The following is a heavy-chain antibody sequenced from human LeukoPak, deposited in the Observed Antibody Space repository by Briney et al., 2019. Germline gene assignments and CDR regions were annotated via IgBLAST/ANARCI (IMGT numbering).Heavy chain of an antibody. CDR3: ARAKGFMVLFYYDY. CDR2: INHSGST. Sequence: SETLSLTCAVYGGSFSGYYWSWIRQPPGEGLEWIGEINHSGSTNYNPSLKSRVTISVDTSKNQFSLKLSSVTAADTAVYYCARAKGFMVLFYYDYWGQGTLVTVSS. J-gene: IGHJ4*02. V-gene: IGHV4-34*01. D-gene: IGHD3-10*01. CDR1: GGSFSGYY.